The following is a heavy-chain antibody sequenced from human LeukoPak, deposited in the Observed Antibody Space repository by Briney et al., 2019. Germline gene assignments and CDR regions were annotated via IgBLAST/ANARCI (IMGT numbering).Heavy chain of an antibody. CDR3: ARLLLELRSFDI. CDR2: IWYDGSNK. J-gene: IGHJ3*02. Sequence: GGSLRLSCAASGFTFSSYGMHWVRQAPGKGLEWVAVIWYDGSNKYYADSVKGRFTISRDNSKNTLYLQMNSLRAEDTAVYYCARLLLELRSFDIWGQGTMVTVSS. D-gene: IGHD1-7*01. CDR1: GFTFSSYG. V-gene: IGHV3-33*01.